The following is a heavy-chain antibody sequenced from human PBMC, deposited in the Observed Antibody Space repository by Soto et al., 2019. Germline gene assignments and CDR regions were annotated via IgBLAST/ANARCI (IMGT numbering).Heavy chain of an antibody. D-gene: IGHD1-26*01. V-gene: IGHV3-23*01. CDR2: LSGSAGIT. CDR1: GFTFSSHG. CDR3: AKDRGIEGSSVRAFDV. J-gene: IGHJ3*01. Sequence: GGSLRLSCTASGFTFSSHGMNWVRQAPGKGLEWVSFLSGSAGITFYADSVKGRFTISRDNSKNTLYLQMNSLRAEDTAVYYCAKDRGIEGSSVRAFDVWGQGTMVTVSS.